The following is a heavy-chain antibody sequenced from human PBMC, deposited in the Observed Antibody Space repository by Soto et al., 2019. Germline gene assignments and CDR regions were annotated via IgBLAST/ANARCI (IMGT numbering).Heavy chain of an antibody. V-gene: IGHV3-74*01. CDR1: GFTFSSYW. J-gene: IGHJ3*01. D-gene: IGHD1-26*01. Sequence: PGGSLRLSCAASGFTFSSYWMHWVRQAPGKGLVWVARIKSDGSGTIYADSVKGRLTISRDNAKNTVSLQMNSLRADDTAVYYCARGDRGAFDLWGQGTVVTVS. CDR3: ARGDRGAFDL. CDR2: IKSDGSGT.